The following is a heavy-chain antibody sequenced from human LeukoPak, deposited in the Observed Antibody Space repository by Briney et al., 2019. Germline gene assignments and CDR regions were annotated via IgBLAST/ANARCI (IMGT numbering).Heavy chain of an antibody. CDR2: IIPKYSAS. V-gene: IGHV1-69*13. CDR1: GGSFSDYP. D-gene: IGHD3-3*02. Sequence: PVKVSCKASGGSFSDYPINWVRQAPGQGLEWLGGIIPKYSASNYAQAFQGRVTITADESTNTVYMEMSGLRPDDTAVYYCVRPDRIFGVPAAFDAWGQGTLVAVSS. CDR3: VRPDRIFGVPAAFDA. J-gene: IGHJ3*01.